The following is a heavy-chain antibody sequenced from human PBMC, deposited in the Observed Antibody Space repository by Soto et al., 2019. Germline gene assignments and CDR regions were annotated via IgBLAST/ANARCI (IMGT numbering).Heavy chain of an antibody. D-gene: IGHD6-19*01. CDR2: MHHSGSS. V-gene: IGHV4-4*02. CDR1: GGSVNSPNW. Sequence: QVQLQQSGPGLVEPSGTLSLTCAVSGGSVNSPNWWNWVRQPPETGLEWIGEMHHSGSSNYNPSLKPLLTLSVDKSNNELSMNLNSVTAADTAIYYCGRANSSGSPIDSWGQGILVTVSS. CDR3: GRANSSGSPIDS. J-gene: IGHJ4*02.